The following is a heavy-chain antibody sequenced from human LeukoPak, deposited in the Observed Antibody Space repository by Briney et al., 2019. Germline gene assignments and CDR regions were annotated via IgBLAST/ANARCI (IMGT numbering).Heavy chain of an antibody. Sequence: GGSLRLSCAASGFTFDDYAMHWVRQAPGKGLEGVSGISWNSGSIGYADSVKGRFTISRDNAKNSLYLQMNSLRAEDTALYYCAKDTGPRGSSSWYHWFDPWGQGTLVTVSS. V-gene: IGHV3-9*01. CDR2: ISWNSGSI. J-gene: IGHJ5*02. D-gene: IGHD6-13*01. CDR3: AKDTGPRGSSSWYHWFDP. CDR1: GFTFDDYA.